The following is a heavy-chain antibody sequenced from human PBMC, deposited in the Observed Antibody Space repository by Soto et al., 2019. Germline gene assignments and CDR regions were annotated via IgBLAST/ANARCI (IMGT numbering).Heavy chain of an antibody. V-gene: IGHV4-59*01. CDR3: ARGEGSFDL. J-gene: IGHJ2*01. CDR2: IYYSGST. Sequence: QVQLQESGPGMVKPSETLSLTCTVSGGSISSYYWSWIRQPPGKGLEWIGYIYYSGSTNYNPSLTSRVTISVDTSKNQFPLKLSSVTAADTAVYYCARGEGSFDLWGRGTLVTVSS. CDR1: GGSISSYY.